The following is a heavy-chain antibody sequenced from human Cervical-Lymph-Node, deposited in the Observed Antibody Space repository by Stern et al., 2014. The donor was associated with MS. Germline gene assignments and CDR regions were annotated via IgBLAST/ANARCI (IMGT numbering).Heavy chain of an antibody. CDR1: GFTFSSYW. Sequence: EVQLVQSGGGLVQPGGSLRLSCAASGFTFSSYWMHWVRQAPGKGLVWVSGMKYDGHSTNYADSVKGRFTISRDNAKSTLFLQMISLRADDTAVYYCASNNHYGVSLDYWGQGALVTVSS. CDR3: ASNNHYGVSLDY. V-gene: IGHV3-74*02. CDR2: MKYDGHST. J-gene: IGHJ4*02. D-gene: IGHD4-17*01.